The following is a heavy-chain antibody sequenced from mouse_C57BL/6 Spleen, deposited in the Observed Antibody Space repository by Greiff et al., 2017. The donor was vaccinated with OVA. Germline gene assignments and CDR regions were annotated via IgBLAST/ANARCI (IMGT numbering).Heavy chain of an antibody. V-gene: IGHV5-6*01. J-gene: IGHJ4*01. Sequence: EVKLVESGGDLVKPGGSLKLSCAASGFTFSSYGMSWVRQTPDKRLEWVATISSGGSYTYYPDSVKGRFTISRDNVKNTLYLQMSSLKSEDTAMYYCARQGAYAMDYWGQGTSVTVSS. CDR1: GFTFSSYG. CDR2: ISSGGSYT. CDR3: ARQGAYAMDY.